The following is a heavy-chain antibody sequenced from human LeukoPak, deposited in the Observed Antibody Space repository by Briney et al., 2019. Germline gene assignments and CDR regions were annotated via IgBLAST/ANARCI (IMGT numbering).Heavy chain of an antibody. V-gene: IGHV3-48*01. CDR3: ARDPRNSNHLDF. CDR1: GFTFSSYA. CDR2: ISPASSTI. Sequence: GGSLRLSCAASGFTFSSYAMHWVRQAPGSGLEWVAYISPASSTIKYADSVQGRFTISRDNAKNSLYLQMNSLRVADTAVYYCARDPRNSNHLDFLGQGTLVAVSS. D-gene: IGHD4-11*01. J-gene: IGHJ4*01.